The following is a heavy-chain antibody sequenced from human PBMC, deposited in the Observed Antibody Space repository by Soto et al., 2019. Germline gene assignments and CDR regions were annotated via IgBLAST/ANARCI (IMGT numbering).Heavy chain of an antibody. V-gene: IGHV3-11*06. Sequence: VGSLRLSCASSGFTFSDYYMSWIRQAPGKGLEWVSYISSSSSYTNYADSVKGRFTISRDNAKNSLYLQMNSLRAEDTAVYYCAGHYSRANWFAPRGQGTRVTVSS. CDR1: GFTFSDYY. CDR3: AGHYSRANWFAP. J-gene: IGHJ5*02. D-gene: IGHD6-13*01. CDR2: ISSSSSYT.